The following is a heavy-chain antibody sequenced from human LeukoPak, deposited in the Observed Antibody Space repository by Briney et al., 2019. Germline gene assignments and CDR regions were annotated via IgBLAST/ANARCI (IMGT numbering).Heavy chain of an antibody. CDR3: AREGAEYYYTTSSWFDP. Sequence: GRSLRLSCAASGFTFSSYAMHWVRQAPGKGLGLVAVISYDGSNKYYADSVKGRFTISRDNSKNTLYLQMNSLIAEDTAVYYCAREGAEYYYTTSSWFDPWGQGTLVTVSS. J-gene: IGHJ5*02. CDR2: ISYDGSNK. CDR1: GFTFSSYA. V-gene: IGHV3-30*04. D-gene: IGHD3-10*01.